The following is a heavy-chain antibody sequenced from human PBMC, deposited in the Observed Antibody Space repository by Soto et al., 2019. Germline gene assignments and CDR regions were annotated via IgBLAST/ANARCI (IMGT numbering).Heavy chain of an antibody. J-gene: IGHJ3*02. V-gene: IGHV3-64*01. CDR3: ARDMGDYDIVTGFFDI. CDR1: GFTFNNYG. D-gene: IGHD3-9*01. CDR2: ISSNGGRT. Sequence: PGGSLRLSCVGSGFTFNNYGIHWVRQAPGKGLEYVSGISSNGGRTYYVNSLKDRFTISRDNSKNTLYLQMGSLRAEDMAVYYCARDMGDYDIVTGFFDIWGQGTMVTVS.